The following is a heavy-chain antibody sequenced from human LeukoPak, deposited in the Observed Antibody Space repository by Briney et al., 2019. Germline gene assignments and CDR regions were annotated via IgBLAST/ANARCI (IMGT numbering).Heavy chain of an antibody. V-gene: IGHV3-21*01. CDR1: GFTFSSYG. CDR2: ISSSSSYI. D-gene: IGHD3-10*01. J-gene: IGHJ4*02. Sequence: PGGSLRLSCAASGFTFSSYGMSWVRQAPGKGLEWVSSISSSSSYIYYADSVKGRFTISRDNAKNSLYLQMNSLRAEDTAVYYCASQGYYYGSGSYYDYWGQGTLVTVSS. CDR3: ASQGYYYGSGSYYDY.